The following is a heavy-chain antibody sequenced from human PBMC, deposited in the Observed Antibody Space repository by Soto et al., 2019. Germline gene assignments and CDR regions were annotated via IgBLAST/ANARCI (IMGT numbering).Heavy chain of an antibody. CDR2: IYHSGTT. CDR1: GYSIRSVYD. V-gene: IGHV4-38-2*01. Sequence: SETLSLTCSVSGYSIRSVYDWGLIRQPPGKGLEWIGSIYHSGTTNYNPSLKSRVTISVDTSKNQFSLNLTSVTAADTAVYYCASNPSRGSAWPPDYWGQGTLVTVSS. J-gene: IGHJ4*02. D-gene: IGHD6-19*01. CDR3: ASNPSRGSAWPPDY.